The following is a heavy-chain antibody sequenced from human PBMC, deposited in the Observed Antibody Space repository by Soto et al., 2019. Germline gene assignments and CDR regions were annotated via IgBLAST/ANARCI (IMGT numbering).Heavy chain of an antibody. Sequence: GGSLRLSCAASGFTFSSYSINWVRQAPGKGLEWVSYISSSSSTIYYADSVKGRFTISRDNAKNSLYLQMNSLRAEDTAVYYCARVGYYYGSGNLEYFNYWGQGNPGHRLL. J-gene: IGHJ4*01. CDR3: ARVGYYYGSGNLEYFNY. V-gene: IGHV3-48*01. CDR2: ISSSSSTI. D-gene: IGHD3-10*01. CDR1: GFTFSSYS.